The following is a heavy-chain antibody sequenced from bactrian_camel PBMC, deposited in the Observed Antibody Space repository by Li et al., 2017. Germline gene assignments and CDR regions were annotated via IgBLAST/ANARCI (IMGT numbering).Heavy chain of an antibody. J-gene: IGHJ4*01. CDR3: AASREYAWSRGYVDDY. CDR2: ISMYGSST. CDR1: GFTVSSYY. V-gene: IGHV3-2*01. D-gene: IGHD3*01. Sequence: VQLVESGGGLVQPGGSLRLSCEASGFTVSSYYMSWVRQAPGKGLEWVSSISMYGSSTFYADSVKGRFIISQDDAKNTLTLQMNSLKTEDTAMYYCAASREYAWSRGYVDDYWGQGTQVTVS.